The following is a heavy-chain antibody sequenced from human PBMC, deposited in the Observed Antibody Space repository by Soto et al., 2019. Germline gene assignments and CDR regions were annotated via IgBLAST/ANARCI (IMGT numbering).Heavy chain of an antibody. V-gene: IGHV4-59*01. D-gene: IGHD3-22*01. Sequence: ETLSLTCTVSGGSISSYYWSWIRQPPGKGLEWIGYIYYSGSTNYNPSLKSRVTISVDTSKNQFSLKLSSVTAADTAVYYCARAKTSSSGTRFDPWGQGTLVTVSS. CDR3: ARAKTSSSGTRFDP. CDR1: GGSISSYY. J-gene: IGHJ5*02. CDR2: IYYSGST.